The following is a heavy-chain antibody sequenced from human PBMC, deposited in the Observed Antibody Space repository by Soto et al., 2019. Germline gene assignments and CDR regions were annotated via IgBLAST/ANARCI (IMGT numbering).Heavy chain of an antibody. J-gene: IGHJ4*02. Sequence: QVQLVQSGAEVKKPGASVKVSCKASGYTFTSYGISWGRQPPGQGLEWMGWISAYNGNTNYPQKLQGRVTMTTDTSTSTAYMELRSLRSDDTAVYYCARDNGYYYDSSGYYTFDYWGQGTLVTVSS. CDR2: ISAYNGNT. V-gene: IGHV1-18*01. CDR1: GYTFTSYG. CDR3: ARDNGYYYDSSGYYTFDY. D-gene: IGHD3-22*01.